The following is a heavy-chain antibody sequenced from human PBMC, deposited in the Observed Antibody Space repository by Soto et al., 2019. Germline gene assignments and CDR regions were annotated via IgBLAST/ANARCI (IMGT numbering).Heavy chain of an antibody. CDR1: GGTFSSYT. Sequence: SVKVSCKASGGTFSSYTISWVRQAPGQGLEWMGRIIPILGIANYAQKFQGRVTITADKSTSTAYMELSSLRSEDTAVYYCASYYYDSSGYYWSFDYWGQGTLVTVSS. D-gene: IGHD3-22*01. CDR2: IIPILGIA. V-gene: IGHV1-69*02. CDR3: ASYYYDSSGYYWSFDY. J-gene: IGHJ4*02.